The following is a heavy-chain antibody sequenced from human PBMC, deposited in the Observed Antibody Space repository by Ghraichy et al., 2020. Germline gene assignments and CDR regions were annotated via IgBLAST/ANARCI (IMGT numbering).Heavy chain of an antibody. CDR3: ARDRFGHDYDFWSGYYSYYYYYGMDV. CDR2: INPNSGGT. J-gene: IGHJ6*02. CDR1: GYTFTGYY. D-gene: IGHD3-3*01. V-gene: IGHV1-2*06. Sequence: ASVKVSCKASGYTFTGYYMHWVRQAPGQGLEWMGRINPNSGGTNYAQKFQGRVTMTRDTSISTAYMELSRLRSDDTAVYYCARDRFGHDYDFWSGYYSYYYYYGMDVWGQGTTVTVSS.